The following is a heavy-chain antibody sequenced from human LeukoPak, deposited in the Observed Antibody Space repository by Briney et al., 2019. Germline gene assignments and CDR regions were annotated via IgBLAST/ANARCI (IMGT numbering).Heavy chain of an antibody. J-gene: IGHJ3*02. Sequence: GESLKISCKGSGYNFPNYYIGWVRQMPGKGLEWMGVIFPADSDTTYSPSFQGHVTISADKSINTAYLEWSSLKASDTAMYFCTGPSRSYAFDIWGQGTMATVSS. CDR2: IFPADSDT. V-gene: IGHV5-51*01. CDR3: TGPSRSYAFDI. CDR1: GYNFPNYY.